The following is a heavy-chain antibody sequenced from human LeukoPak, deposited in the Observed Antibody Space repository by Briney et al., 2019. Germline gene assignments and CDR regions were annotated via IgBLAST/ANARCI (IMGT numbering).Heavy chain of an antibody. D-gene: IGHD6-13*01. CDR1: GFTFDDYA. V-gene: IGHV3-9*01. CDR3: AKGSTPGIAAAGTFDY. Sequence: LRLSCAASGFTFDDYAMHWVRQAPGKGLEWVSGISWNSGSIGYADSVKGRFTISRDNAKNSQYLQMNSLRAEDTALYYCAKGSTPGIAAAGTFDYWGQGTLVTVSS. CDR2: ISWNSGSI. J-gene: IGHJ4*02.